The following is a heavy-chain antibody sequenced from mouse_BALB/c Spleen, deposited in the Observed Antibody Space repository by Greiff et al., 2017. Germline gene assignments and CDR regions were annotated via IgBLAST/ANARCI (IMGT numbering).Heavy chain of an antibody. CDR3: ARGRATMSYFDY. J-gene: IGHJ2*01. CDR1: GFTFSDYY. Sequence: DVKLVESGGGLVKPGGSLKLSCAASGFTFSDYYMYWVRQTPEKRLEWVATISDGGSYTYYPDSVKGRFTISRDNAKNNLYLQMSSLKSEDTAMYYCARGRATMSYFDYWGQGTTLTVSS. D-gene: IGHD2-4*01. CDR2: ISDGGSYT. V-gene: IGHV5-4*02.